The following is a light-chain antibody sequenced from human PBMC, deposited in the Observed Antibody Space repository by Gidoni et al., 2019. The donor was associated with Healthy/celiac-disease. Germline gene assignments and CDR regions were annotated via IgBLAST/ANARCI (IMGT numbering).Light chain of an antibody. J-gene: IGKJ3*01. V-gene: IGKV1-39*01. CDR1: QSISSY. Sequence: DIQMTQSPSSLSASVGDRVTITCRASQSISSYLNWYQQKPGKAPKLLIYADSSLQSGVPSRFSGSGSGTDFTLTISSLQPEDFATYYCQQSYSTPTTFGPGTKVDIK. CDR2: ADS. CDR3: QQSYSTPTT.